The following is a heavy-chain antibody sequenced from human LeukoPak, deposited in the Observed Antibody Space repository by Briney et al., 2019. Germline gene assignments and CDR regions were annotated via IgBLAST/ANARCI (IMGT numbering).Heavy chain of an antibody. CDR3: ATSKKGSYDY. CDR2: ISAYNGNT. CDR1: GYTFTSYG. V-gene: IGHV1-18*01. J-gene: IGHJ4*02. Sequence: GASVKVSCKASGYTFTSYGISWVRQAPGQGLEWMGWISAYNGNTNYAQKLQGRVTMTEDTSTDTAYMELSSLRSEDTAVYYCATSKKGSYDYWGQGTLVTVSS.